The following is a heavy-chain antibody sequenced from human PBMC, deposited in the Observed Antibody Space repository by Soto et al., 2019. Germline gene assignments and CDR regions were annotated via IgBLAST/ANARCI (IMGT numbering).Heavy chain of an antibody. V-gene: IGHV1-2*02. CDR1: GYTFTGHY. D-gene: IGHD5-12*01. J-gene: IGHJ4*02. CDR2: IGPESGAT. CDR3: ERGRSGQIVVFY. Sequence: ASVKVSCKASGYTFTGHYIHWVRQAPEQGPEWMGEIGPESGATRYAQKFQGRVTMTRDMSITTVYMELNNLSPDDTAVYYCERGRSGQIVVFYWGQGTPVTVYS.